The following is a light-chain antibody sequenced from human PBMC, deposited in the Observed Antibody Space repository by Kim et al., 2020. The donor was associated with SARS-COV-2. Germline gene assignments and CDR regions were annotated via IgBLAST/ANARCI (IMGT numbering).Light chain of an antibody. CDR1: QSVSSSY. CDR3: QQYGSSPRIT. J-gene: IGKJ5*01. CDR2: GAS. Sequence: EIVLTQSPGTLSLSPGERVTLSCRSSQSVSSSYLAWYQQKPGQAPRLLIYGASSRATGIPDRFSGSGSGTDFTLTISRLEPKDFAVYYCQQYGSSPRITFGQGTRLEIK. V-gene: IGKV3-20*01.